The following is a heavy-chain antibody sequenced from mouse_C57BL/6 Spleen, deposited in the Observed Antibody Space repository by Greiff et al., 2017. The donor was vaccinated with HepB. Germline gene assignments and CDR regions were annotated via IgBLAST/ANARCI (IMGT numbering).Heavy chain of an antibody. V-gene: IGHV1-76*01. CDR3: ARDYGNSWFAY. J-gene: IGHJ3*01. CDR1: GYTFTDYY. D-gene: IGHD2-1*01. Sequence: QVQLKESGAELVRPGASVKLSCKASGYTFTDYYINWVKQRPGQGLEWIARIYPGSGNTYYNEKFKGKATLTAEKSSSTAYMQLSSLTSEDSAVYFCARDYGNSWFAYWGQGTLVTVSA. CDR2: IYPGSGNT.